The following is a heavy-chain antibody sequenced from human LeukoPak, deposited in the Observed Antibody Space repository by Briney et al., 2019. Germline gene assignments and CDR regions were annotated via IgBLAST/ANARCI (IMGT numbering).Heavy chain of an antibody. V-gene: IGHV3-20*04. D-gene: IGHD2-8*01. J-gene: IGHJ6*03. CDR2: LNWNGHRT. CDR3: ARGGYCSNGVCSDYYMDV. CDR1: GFSLGDYG. Sequence: GGSLRLSCAASGFSLGDYGMSWVRQVRGKGLEWVSGLNWNGHRTGYADSVKGRFTISRDNAKNSLYLQMNSLRDEDTALYYCARGGYCSNGVCSDYYMDVWGKGTTVTVSS.